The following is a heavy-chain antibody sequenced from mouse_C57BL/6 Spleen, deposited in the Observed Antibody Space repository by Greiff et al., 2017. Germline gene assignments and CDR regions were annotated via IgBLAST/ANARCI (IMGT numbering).Heavy chain of an antibody. Sequence: QVQLQQSGPELVKPGASVKISCKASGYAFSSSWMNWVKQRPGKGLEWIGRIYPGDGDTNYNGKFKGKATLTADKSSSTAYMQLSSLTAEDSAVYFCAKERGKTGTDYWGQGTTLTVSS. J-gene: IGHJ2*01. V-gene: IGHV1-82*01. D-gene: IGHD4-1*01. CDR2: IYPGDGDT. CDR3: AKERGKTGTDY. CDR1: GYAFSSSW.